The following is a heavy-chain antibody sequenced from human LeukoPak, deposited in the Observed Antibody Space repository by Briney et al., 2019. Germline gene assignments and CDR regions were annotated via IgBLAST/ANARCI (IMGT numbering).Heavy chain of an antibody. J-gene: IGHJ3*02. CDR3: GRGALRFSDAFDI. D-gene: IGHD3-3*01. Sequence: ASVKVSCKASGYTFTSYGISWVRQAPGQGLEWMGWISAYSGDTNYAQKFRGRATMTTDTSTSTAYMELRSLSSDGTAVYYCGRGALRFSDAFDIWGQATMVTVSS. V-gene: IGHV1-18*01. CDR2: ISAYSGDT. CDR1: GYTFTSYG.